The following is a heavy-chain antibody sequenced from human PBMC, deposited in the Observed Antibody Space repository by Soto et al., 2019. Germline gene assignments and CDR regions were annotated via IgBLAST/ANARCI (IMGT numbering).Heavy chain of an antibody. V-gene: IGHV4-59*01. J-gene: IGHJ6*02. Sequence: SETLSLTCTVSGGSITSSYWSWIRRPPGKGLEWIAYIYDTGISGYTPSTSYNPSLKSRVTMSVDAAKSQFALKLTSVAAAETAVYYCARGEDAFFYYGLGVWGQGITVTVSS. CDR3: ARGEDAFFYYGLGV. CDR1: GGSITSSY. CDR2: IYDTGISGYTPST.